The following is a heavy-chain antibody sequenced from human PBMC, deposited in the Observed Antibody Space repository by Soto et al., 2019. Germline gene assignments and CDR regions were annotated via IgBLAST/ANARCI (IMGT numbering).Heavy chain of an antibody. V-gene: IGHV1-2*02. Sequence: ASVKVSCKASGYTFTGYYMHWVRQAPGQGLEWMGWINHNSGGTNYAQKFQGSVTMTRDTSISTAYMELSRLRSDDTAVYYCARAARMVYGIGWFDXWGQGTLVTVSX. CDR2: INHNSGGT. D-gene: IGHD2-8*01. CDR1: GYTFTGYY. J-gene: IGHJ5*02. CDR3: ARAARMVYGIGWFDX.